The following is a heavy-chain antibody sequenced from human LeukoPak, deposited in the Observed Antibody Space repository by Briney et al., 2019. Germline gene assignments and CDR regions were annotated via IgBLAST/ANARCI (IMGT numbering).Heavy chain of an antibody. CDR3: TAARPRLSNPVWWLLY. J-gene: IGHJ4*02. D-gene: IGHD2-21*01. CDR2: VKSEPDGGTT. V-gene: IGHV3-15*01. CDR1: GFTFSYAW. Sequence: KPGGSLRLSCAASGFTFSYAWMSWVRQVPGKGLERVGRVKSEPDGGTTDYTAPVEGRFTISRHDSRNTLYLQMNSLTAEDTGVYYCTAARPRLSNPVWWLLYWGPGALVTVSS.